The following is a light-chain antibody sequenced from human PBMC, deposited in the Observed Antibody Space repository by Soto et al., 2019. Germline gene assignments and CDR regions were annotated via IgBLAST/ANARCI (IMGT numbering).Light chain of an antibody. V-gene: IGLV2-14*01. CDR1: SSDVGGYNY. J-gene: IGLJ1*01. CDR3: SSYTSSSLYV. Sequence: QAVLAQPSPLSGSPGQKITISCTGTSSDVGGYNYVSWYQQHPGKAPKLMIYDVSNRPSGVSNRFSGSKSGNTASLTISGLQAEDEADYYCSSYTSSSLYVFGTGTKVTVL. CDR2: DVS.